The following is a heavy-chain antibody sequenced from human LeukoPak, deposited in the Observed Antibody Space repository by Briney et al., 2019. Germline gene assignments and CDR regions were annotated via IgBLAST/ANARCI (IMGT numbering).Heavy chain of an antibody. J-gene: IGHJ4*02. CDR2: ISGSGGST. CDR3: ANLLWGSYRDTY. D-gene: IGHD3-16*02. V-gene: IGHV3-23*01. CDR1: GFTFSSYA. Sequence: GGSLRLSCAASGFTFSSYAMSWVRQAPGKGLEWVSAISGSGGSTYYADSVKGRFTISRDSSKNTLYLQMNSLRAEDTAVYYCANLLWGSYRDTYWGQGTLVTVSS.